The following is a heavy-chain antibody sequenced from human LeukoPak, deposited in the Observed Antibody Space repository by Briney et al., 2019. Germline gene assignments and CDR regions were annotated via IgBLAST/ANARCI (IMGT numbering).Heavy chain of an antibody. V-gene: IGHV4-59*01. CDR1: GGSISSYY. D-gene: IGHD2-2*01. CDR3: ARSVVPAAMRDSYYYYYMDV. CDR2: IYYSGST. J-gene: IGHJ6*03. Sequence: SETLSLTCTVSGGSISSYYWSWIRQPPGKGLEWIGYIYYSGSTNYNPSLKSRVTISVDTSKNQFSLKLSSVTAADTAVYYCARSVVPAAMRDSYYYYYMDVWGKGTPVTVSS.